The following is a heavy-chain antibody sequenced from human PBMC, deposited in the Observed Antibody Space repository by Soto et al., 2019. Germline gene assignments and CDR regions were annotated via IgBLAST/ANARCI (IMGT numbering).Heavy chain of an antibody. J-gene: IGHJ6*02. CDR2: IIPIFGTA. D-gene: IGHD3-9*01. CDR3: ASLGVLRYEYGMDV. CDR1: GGTFSSYA. Sequence: QVQLVQSGAEVKKPGSLVKVSCKASGGTFSSYAISWVRQAPGQGLEWMGGIIPIFGTANYAQKFQGRVTITADESTSTSYMELSSLRSEDTAVYYCASLGVLRYEYGMDVWGQGTTVTVSS. V-gene: IGHV1-69*12.